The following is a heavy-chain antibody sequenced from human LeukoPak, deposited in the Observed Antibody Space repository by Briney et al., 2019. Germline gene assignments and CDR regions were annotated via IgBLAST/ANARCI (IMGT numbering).Heavy chain of an antibody. J-gene: IGHJ4*02. V-gene: IGHV5-51*01. CDR1: GYSFPNYW. CDR3: VRHLSDTSMDY. D-gene: IGHD5-18*01. CDR2: IFPGDSDT. Sequence: GDSLKISCEGSGYSFPNYWIAWVRQMPGKGLEWMGIIFPGDSDTRYSPSFQGQVSISVDKSISTAYLQWSSLKASDTAIYYCVRHLSDTSMDYWGQGTLVTVSS.